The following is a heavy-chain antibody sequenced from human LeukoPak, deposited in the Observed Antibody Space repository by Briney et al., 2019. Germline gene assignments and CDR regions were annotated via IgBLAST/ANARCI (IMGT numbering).Heavy chain of an antibody. CDR1: GFTFTGYA. CDR3: ATNYGSGNTDHYFDY. V-gene: IGHV3-33*01. CDR2: VWSDGTEK. Sequence: GGSLRLSCAASGFTFTGYAMHWVRQAPGKGLEWVTVVWSDGTEKYYADSVKGRFTVSRDNSKSTLFLQMNSLTAEDTAVYYCATNYGSGNTDHYFDYWGQGTLVTVS. D-gene: IGHD3-10*01. J-gene: IGHJ4*02.